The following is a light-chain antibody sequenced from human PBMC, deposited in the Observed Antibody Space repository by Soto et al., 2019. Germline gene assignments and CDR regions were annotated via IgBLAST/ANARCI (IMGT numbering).Light chain of an antibody. CDR1: QTVRNNY. CDR3: QQHLGRHT. CDR2: DAS. Sequence: EFVWTQSPGTLSLSPGERATLSCRASQTVRNNYLAWYQQKPGQAPRLLIYDASSRATGIPDRFSGGGSGTDFTLTISSLEPEDSAVYYCQQHLGRHTFGQGTKVDI. J-gene: IGKJ1*01. V-gene: IGKV3D-20*02.